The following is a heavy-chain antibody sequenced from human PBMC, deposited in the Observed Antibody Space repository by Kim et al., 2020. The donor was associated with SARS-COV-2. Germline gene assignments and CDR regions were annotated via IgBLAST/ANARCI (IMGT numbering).Heavy chain of an antibody. D-gene: IGHD3-22*01. CDR1: GFTFSSYW. CDR3: ARAHSCGYYYGLYYYYGMDV. Sequence: GGSLRLSCAASGFTFSSYWMHWVRQAPGKGLVWVSRINSDGSSTSYADSVKGRFTISRDNAKNTLYLQMNSLRAEDTAVYYCARAHSCGYYYGLYYYYGMDVWGQASTVTVSS. CDR2: INSDGSST. V-gene: IGHV3-74*01. J-gene: IGHJ6*02.